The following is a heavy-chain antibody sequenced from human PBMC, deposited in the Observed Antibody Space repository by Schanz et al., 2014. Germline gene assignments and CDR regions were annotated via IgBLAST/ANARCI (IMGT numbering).Heavy chain of an antibody. V-gene: IGHV3-21*01. CDR1: GFTFSSYS. D-gene: IGHD6-13*01. J-gene: IGHJ4*02. Sequence: EVQLVESGGGLVKPGGSLRLSCAASGFTFSSYSMNWVRQAPGKGLEWVSSISSGSDSIYYADSVKGRFTISRDNAKNSLYLQMNSLRDEDTAVYYCARGLAAAGTRVDYWGQGTLVTVSS. CDR3: ARGLAAAGTRVDY. CDR2: ISSGSDSI.